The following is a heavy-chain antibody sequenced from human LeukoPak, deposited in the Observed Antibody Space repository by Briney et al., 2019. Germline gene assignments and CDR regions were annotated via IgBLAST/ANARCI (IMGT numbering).Heavy chain of an antibody. Sequence: PSETLSLTCTVSGGSISSSSYYWGWIRQPPGKGLEWIGSIYYSGSTYYNPSLKSRVTISVDTSKNQFSLKLSSVTAADTAVYYCARVVVVVAATYWFDPWGQGTLVTVSS. V-gene: IGHV4-39*01. CDR1: GGSISSSSYY. CDR2: IYYSGST. J-gene: IGHJ5*02. CDR3: ARVVVVVAATYWFDP. D-gene: IGHD2-15*01.